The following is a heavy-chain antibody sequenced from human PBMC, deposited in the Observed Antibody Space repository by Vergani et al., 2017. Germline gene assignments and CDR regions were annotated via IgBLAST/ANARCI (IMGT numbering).Heavy chain of an antibody. CDR3: ASGYCGGGSCLLGWSYGMDG. V-gene: IGHV3-48*01. Sequence: DVQLVESGGTLVQPGGSLRLSCAASGFPFRSHSMNWVRQAPGKGLEWISYISMSSSTIHYADSVRGRFTISRDNAKNSLYLQMSSLRAEDTAVYYCASGYCGGGSCLLGWSYGMDGWRRGATVTVSS. CDR1: GFPFRSHS. D-gene: IGHD2-21*01. J-gene: IGHJ6*02. CDR2: ISMSSSTI.